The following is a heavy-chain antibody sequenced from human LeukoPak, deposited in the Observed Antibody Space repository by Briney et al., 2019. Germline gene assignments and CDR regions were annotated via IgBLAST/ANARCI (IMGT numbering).Heavy chain of an antibody. D-gene: IGHD3-22*01. V-gene: IGHV1-2*02. CDR3: ARGSLDGSASGYYFY. CDR1: GYTFTGYY. J-gene: IGHJ4*02. CDR2: INPNSGGT. Sequence: ASVKVSCKASGYTFTGYYMHWVRQAPGQGLEWMGWINPNSGGTNYAQKFQGRVTMTRDTSISTAYMELSRLRSDDTAVYYCARGSLDGSASGYYFYWGQGTLVTVSS.